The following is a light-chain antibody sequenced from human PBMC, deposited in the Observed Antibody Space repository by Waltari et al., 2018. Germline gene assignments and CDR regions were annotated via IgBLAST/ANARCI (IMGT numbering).Light chain of an antibody. CDR3: GTWDSSLSEEV. V-gene: IGLV1-51*01. CDR2: DNN. J-gene: IGLJ2*01. CDR1: SSNIGKNY. Sequence: QSVLTQPPSVSAAPGQKVTISCPGSSSNIGKNYVAWYQQLPRTAPKLLIYDNNKRPSGIPDRFSGSKSGTSATLGITGLQAGDEADYYCGTWDSSLSEEVFGGGTKLTVL.